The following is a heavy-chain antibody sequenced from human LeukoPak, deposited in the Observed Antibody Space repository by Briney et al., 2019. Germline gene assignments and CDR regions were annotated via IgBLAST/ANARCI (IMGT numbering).Heavy chain of an antibody. D-gene: IGHD1-1*01. V-gene: IGHV1-18*01. CDR2: ISGYNDNA. CDR3: ARDGNDVMDY. CDR1: GYLFTNYG. Sequence: ASVNVSCTASGYLFTNYGISWVRQAPGQGLEWVGWISGYNDNAHYAQKLQGRVTMTRETSTSTVYMELRSLSSDDTAIYYCARDGNDVMDYWGQGTQVTVSS. J-gene: IGHJ4*02.